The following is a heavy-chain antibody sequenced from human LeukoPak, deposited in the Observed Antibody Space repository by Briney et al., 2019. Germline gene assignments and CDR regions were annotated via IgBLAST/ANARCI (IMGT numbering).Heavy chain of an antibody. D-gene: IGHD2-15*01. CDR2: FDPEDGET. CDR1: GYTLTELS. J-gene: IGHJ3*02. V-gene: IGHV1-24*01. Sequence: ASVKVSCKVSGYTLTELSMHWVRQAPGKGLEWMGGFDPEDGETSYAQKFQGRVTMTEDTSTDTAYMELSSLRSEDTAVYYCATPTVVVVAASRAFDIWGQGTMVTVFS. CDR3: ATPTVVVVAASRAFDI.